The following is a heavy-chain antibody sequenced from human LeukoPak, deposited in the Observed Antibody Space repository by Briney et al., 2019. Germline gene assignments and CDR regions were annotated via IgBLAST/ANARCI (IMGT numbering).Heavy chain of an antibody. CDR3: ARVGYYESSGYYEY. CDR1: GYTLTDYY. V-gene: IGHV1-2*06. Sequence: ASVKVSCKASGYTLTDYYMHWARQAPGQGLEWMGRINPNSGGTNYAQKFQGRVTMTRDTSISTVYMELSRLRSDDTAVYYCARVGYYESSGYYEYWGQGTLVTVSS. CDR2: INPNSGGT. J-gene: IGHJ4*02. D-gene: IGHD3-22*01.